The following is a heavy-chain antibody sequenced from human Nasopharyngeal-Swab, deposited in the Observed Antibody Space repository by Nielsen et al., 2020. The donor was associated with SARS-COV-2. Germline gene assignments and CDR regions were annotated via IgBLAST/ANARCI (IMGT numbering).Heavy chain of an antibody. J-gene: IGHJ6*02. Sequence: GESLKISCAASGFTFSSYSMNWVRQAPGKGLEWVSSISSSSSYIYYADSVKGRFTISRDNAKNSLYLQMNSLRAEETAVYYCARDEQLAYGMDVWGQGTTVTVPS. CDR1: GFTFSSYS. V-gene: IGHV3-21*01. CDR3: ARDEQLAYGMDV. CDR2: ISSSSSYI. D-gene: IGHD6-6*01.